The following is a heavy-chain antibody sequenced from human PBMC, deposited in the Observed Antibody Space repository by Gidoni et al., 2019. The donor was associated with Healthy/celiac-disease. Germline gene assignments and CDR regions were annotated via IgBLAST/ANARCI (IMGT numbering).Heavy chain of an antibody. CDR2: ISGSGGST. V-gene: IGHV3-23*01. J-gene: IGHJ4*02. Sequence: EVQLLESGGGLLQPGGSLRLSCAASGFTFSSYAMSGVRQAPGKGLEWVSAISGSGGSTYYADSVKCRFTISRDNSKNTLYLQMNSLRAEDTAVYYCASQYCSGGSCYSYYFDYWGQGTLVTVSS. D-gene: IGHD2-15*01. CDR1: GFTFSSYA. CDR3: ASQYCSGGSCYSYYFDY.